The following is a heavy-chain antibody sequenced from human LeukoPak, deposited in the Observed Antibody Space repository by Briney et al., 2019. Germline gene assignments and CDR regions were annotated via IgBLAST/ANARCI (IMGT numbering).Heavy chain of an antibody. CDR1: DGSISGYY. D-gene: IGHD1-26*01. CDR3: ARHAIYSGGYSFWFDP. CDR2: VYNSEYT. V-gene: IGHV4-59*08. J-gene: IGHJ5*02. Sequence: PSETLSLTCTVSDGSISGYYWSWIRQPPGKGLEWIAYVYNSEYTNYNPSLKSRASISVDTSKNLCSLRLTSVTAADTAVYYCARHAIYSGGYSFWFDPWGLGTLVTVS.